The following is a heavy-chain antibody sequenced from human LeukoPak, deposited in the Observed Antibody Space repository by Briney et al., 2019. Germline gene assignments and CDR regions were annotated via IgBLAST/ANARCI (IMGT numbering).Heavy chain of an antibody. CDR2: ISWNSGSI. CDR1: GFTFDAYA. Sequence: PGGSLRLSCAASGFTFDAYAMHWVRQAPGKGLEWVSGISWNSGSIGYADSVKGRFTISRDNAKNSLYLQMNSLRAEDTALYYCAQLDYYDSSGYFGYWGQGTLVTVSS. D-gene: IGHD3-22*01. J-gene: IGHJ4*02. V-gene: IGHV3-9*01. CDR3: AQLDYYDSSGYFGY.